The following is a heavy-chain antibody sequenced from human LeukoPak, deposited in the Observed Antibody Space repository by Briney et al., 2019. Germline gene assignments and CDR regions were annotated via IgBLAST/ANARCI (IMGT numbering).Heavy chain of an antibody. CDR2: IGTAGDT. Sequence: XSGFTFSSXDXXXXRXAAGXGXEWVSAIGTAGDTYYPGSVKGRFTISRENAKNSLYLQVNSLRAGDTAVYYCASGSYGSFDYWGQGTLVTVSS. V-gene: IGHV3-13*01. CDR3: ASGSYGSFDY. J-gene: IGHJ4*02. CDR1: GFTFSSXD. D-gene: IGHD1-26*01.